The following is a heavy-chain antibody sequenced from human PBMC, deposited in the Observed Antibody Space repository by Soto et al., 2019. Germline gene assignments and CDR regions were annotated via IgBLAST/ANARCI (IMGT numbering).Heavy chain of an antibody. V-gene: IGHV3-30-3*01. CDR3: AREGGGGCISTSCYGLDGMDV. CDR1: GFTFSSYA. Sequence: QVQLVESGGGVVQPGRSLRLSCAASGFTFSSYAMHWVRQAPGKGLEWVAVISYDGSNKYYADSVKGRFTISRDNSKNTLYLQMNSLRAEDTAVYYCAREGGGGCISTSCYGLDGMDVW. J-gene: IGHJ6*01. CDR2: ISYDGSNK. D-gene: IGHD2-2*01.